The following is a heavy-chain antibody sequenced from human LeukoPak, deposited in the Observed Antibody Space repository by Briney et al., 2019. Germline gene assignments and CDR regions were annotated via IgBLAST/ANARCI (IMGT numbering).Heavy chain of an antibody. CDR2: ISSSSSYI. Sequence: GGALRLSCAASGFPFRSHSMNWVRLAPAKGLVSVSSISSSSSYIYYADSVKGRFTISRDNAKNSLYLQMNSLRAEDTAVYYCAELGITMIGGVWGKGTTVTISS. V-gene: IGHV3-21*01. J-gene: IGHJ6*04. CDR1: GFPFRSHS. D-gene: IGHD3-10*02. CDR3: AELGITMIGGV.